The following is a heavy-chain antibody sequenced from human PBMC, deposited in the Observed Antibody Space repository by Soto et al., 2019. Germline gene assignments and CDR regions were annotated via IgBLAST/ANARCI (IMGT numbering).Heavy chain of an antibody. CDR1: GYSFTRDY. CDR3: ARDPVPSDAGPVRYPADV. V-gene: IGHV1-46*01. J-gene: IGHJ3*01. Sequence: GASVKVSCKTSGYSFTRDYLHGVRQAPGQGLEWMGIINPNGGSTTYSQHFQDRLTLTRDTSANTVYMELSGLTSEDTAIYFCARDPVPSDAGPVRYPADVWGQGTLVTVSS. D-gene: IGHD2-2*02. CDR2: INPNGGST.